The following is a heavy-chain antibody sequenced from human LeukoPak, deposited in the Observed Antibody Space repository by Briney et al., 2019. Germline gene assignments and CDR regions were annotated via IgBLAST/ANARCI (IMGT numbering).Heavy chain of an antibody. D-gene: IGHD6-13*01. Sequence: PGGSLRLSCAASGFIFSSHAMNWVRQAPGKGREGVSGVSGSGSSTFYADSVKGRFTISRDNSKNILYLQMNSLRVEDTAVYYCAKSRVSSWGAIDYWGQRTLLTVSS. J-gene: IGHJ4*02. V-gene: IGHV3-23*01. CDR2: VSGSGSST. CDR1: GFIFSSHA. CDR3: AKSRVSSWGAIDY.